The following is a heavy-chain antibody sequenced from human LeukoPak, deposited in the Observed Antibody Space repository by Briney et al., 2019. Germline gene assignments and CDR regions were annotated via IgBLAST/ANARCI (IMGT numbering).Heavy chain of an antibody. CDR2: IYYSGST. Sequence: SETLSLTCTVSGGSISSYYWSWIRQPPGKGLEWIGYIYYSGSTNYNPSLKSRVTISVDTSKNQISLRLTSVTAADTAVYYCARDWGVSARPGYMDVWGKGTTVTVSS. CDR3: ARDWGVSARPGYMDV. V-gene: IGHV4-59*01. J-gene: IGHJ6*03. CDR1: GGSISSYY. D-gene: IGHD6-6*01.